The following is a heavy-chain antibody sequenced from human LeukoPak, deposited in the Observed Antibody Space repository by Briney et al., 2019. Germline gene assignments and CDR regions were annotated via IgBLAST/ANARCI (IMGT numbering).Heavy chain of an antibody. CDR3: ARGDDSGYYDYFDY. V-gene: IGHV3-23*01. D-gene: IGHD3-22*01. Sequence: GGSLRLSCAASRFTFSSYAMSWVRQAPGKGLEWVSAISGRGDNTYYADSVKGQFTISRDNSKNTVFLHMNSLRAEDTAMYYCARGDDSGYYDYFDYWGQGALVTVSS. J-gene: IGHJ4*02. CDR2: ISGRGDNT. CDR1: RFTFSSYA.